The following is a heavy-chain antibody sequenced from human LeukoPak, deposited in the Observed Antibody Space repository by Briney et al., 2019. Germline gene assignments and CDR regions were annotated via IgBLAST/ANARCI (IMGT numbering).Heavy chain of an antibody. CDR2: IRRSGGNT. Sequence: GRTLRLSRAASVFTFSSYSMHWVPQAPGKGLECVSVIRRSGGNTYYANPVKGRSTISRDNSKNTLYLQMGSLRTDDMAVYYCARGVTTIYWGQGTLVTVSS. CDR1: VFTFSSYS. D-gene: IGHD4-17*01. J-gene: IGHJ4*02. V-gene: IGHV3-64*01. CDR3: ARGVTTIY.